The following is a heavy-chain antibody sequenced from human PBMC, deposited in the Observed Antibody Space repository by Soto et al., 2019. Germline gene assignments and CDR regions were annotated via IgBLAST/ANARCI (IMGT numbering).Heavy chain of an antibody. CDR3: VDSGSYGKAYFDY. V-gene: IGHV3-30-3*01. J-gene: IGHJ4*02. CDR2: ISYDGSNK. Sequence: QVQLVESGGGVVQPGRSLRLSCAASGFTFSSYAMHWVRQAPGKGLEWVAVISYDGSNKYYADSVKGRFTISRDNSKNTLYLQMNSLRAEDTAVYYCVDSGSYGKAYFDYWGQGTLVTVSS. D-gene: IGHD1-26*01. CDR1: GFTFSSYA.